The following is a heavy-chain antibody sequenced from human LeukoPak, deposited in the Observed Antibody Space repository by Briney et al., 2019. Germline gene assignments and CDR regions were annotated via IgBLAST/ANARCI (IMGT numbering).Heavy chain of an antibody. CDR1: GYTFTGYY. J-gene: IGHJ4*02. Sequence: GASVKVSCKASGYTFTGYYMHWVRQAPGQGLEWMGGIIPIFGTANYAQKFQGRVTITADKSTSTAYMELSSLRSEDTAVYYCARGRGDSRTMWDYWGQGTLVTVSS. CDR2: IIPIFGTA. CDR3: ARGRGDSRTMWDY. D-gene: IGHD3-22*01. V-gene: IGHV1-69*06.